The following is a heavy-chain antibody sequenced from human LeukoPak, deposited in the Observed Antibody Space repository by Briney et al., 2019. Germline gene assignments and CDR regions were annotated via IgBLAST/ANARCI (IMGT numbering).Heavy chain of an antibody. CDR3: ARSLGANTWVGNWFDP. D-gene: IGHD3-10*01. Sequence: PSETLSLTCSVSGGXISSPNHDWAWIRQPPGQGLEWIGSIYYSGTTYYNLSLKSRVTLSLDTSQNQFSLKLSSVTAADTAIYFCARSLGANTWVGNWFDPWGQGTLVTVSP. J-gene: IGHJ5*02. CDR1: GGXISSPNHD. V-gene: IGHV4-39*01. CDR2: IYYSGTT.